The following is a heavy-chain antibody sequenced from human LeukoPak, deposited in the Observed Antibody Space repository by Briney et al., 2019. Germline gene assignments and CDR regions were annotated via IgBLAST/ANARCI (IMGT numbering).Heavy chain of an antibody. CDR2: ISWNSGSI. J-gene: IGHJ4*02. D-gene: IGHD4-17*01. CDR1: GFTFDDYA. CDR3: AKDYHGDFLDC. Sequence: GGSLRLSCAASGFTFDDYAMHWVRQAPGKGLEWVSGISWNSGSIGYADSVKGRFTISRDNAKNSLYLQMNTLRAEDTALYYCAKDYHGDFLDCWGQGTLVTVSS. V-gene: IGHV3-9*01.